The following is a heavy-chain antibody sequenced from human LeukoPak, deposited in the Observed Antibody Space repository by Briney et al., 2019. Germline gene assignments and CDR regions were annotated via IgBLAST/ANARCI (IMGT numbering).Heavy chain of an antibody. V-gene: IGHV3-49*03. D-gene: IGHD3-10*01. CDR1: GFTFGDYA. CDR2: IRSKAYGGTT. Sequence: GGSLRLSCTASGFTFGDYAMSWFRQAPGKGLEWVGFIRSKAYGGTTEYAASVKGRFTISRDDSKSIAYLQMNSLKTEDTAVYYCTRVVPYYYGSGTNPEGWFDPWGQGTLVTVSS. CDR3: TRVVPYYYGSGTNPEGWFDP. J-gene: IGHJ5*02.